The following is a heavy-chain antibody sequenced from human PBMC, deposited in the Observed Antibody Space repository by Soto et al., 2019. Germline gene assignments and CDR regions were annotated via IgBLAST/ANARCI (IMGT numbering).Heavy chain of an antibody. V-gene: IGHV4-4*02. CDR1: GGYISSSNW. Sequence: QVQLQESGPGLVKPSGTLSLTCAVSGGYISSSNWWGWVRQPPGKGLEWIGEIYHSGGTNYNPYPNGRVTISVDKSKNQFSVKLSSVTAPDAAVYYCARTMVRGPNDYWGQGTLVTVAS. J-gene: IGHJ4*02. CDR2: IYHSGGT. D-gene: IGHD3-10*01. CDR3: ARTMVRGPNDY.